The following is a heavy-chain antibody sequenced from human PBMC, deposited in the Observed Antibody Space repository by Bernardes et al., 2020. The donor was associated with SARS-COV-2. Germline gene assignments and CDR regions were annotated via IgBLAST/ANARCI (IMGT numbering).Heavy chain of an antibody. CDR1: GVTVSSNY. CDR2: IFSGGST. CDR3: ARDQKDFWSGYRGGYYYYGMDV. V-gene: IGHV3-53*01. Sequence: GGSLRLSCAASGVTVSSNYMSWVRQAPGKGVGWGSGIFSGGSTYYADPVKGRFTLSRDNSKNTLYLQMNSLRAEDTAVYYCARDQKDFWSGYRGGYYYYGMDVWGQGTTVTVSS. D-gene: IGHD3-3*01. J-gene: IGHJ6*02.